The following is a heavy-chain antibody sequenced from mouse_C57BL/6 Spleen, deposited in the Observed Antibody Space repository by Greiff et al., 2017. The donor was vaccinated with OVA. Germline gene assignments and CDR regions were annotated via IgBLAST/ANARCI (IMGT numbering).Heavy chain of an antibody. CDR3: TRSNYDYGFDY. CDR1: GYTFTSYW. CDR2: IYPGNSDT. V-gene: IGHV1-5*01. J-gene: IGHJ2*01. D-gene: IGHD2-4*01. Sequence: EVQLQQSGPVLARPGASVKMSCKPSGYTFTSYWMHWVKQRPGQGLEWIGAIYPGNSDTSYNQKFKGKAKLTAVTSASTAYMELSSLTNEDSAVYYCTRSNYDYGFDYWGQGTTLKVSS.